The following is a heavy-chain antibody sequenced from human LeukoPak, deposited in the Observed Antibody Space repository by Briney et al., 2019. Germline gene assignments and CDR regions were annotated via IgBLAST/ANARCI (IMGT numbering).Heavy chain of an antibody. CDR1: GYTFTGYY. Sequence: ASVKVSCKASGYTFTGYYMHWVRQAPGQGLEWMGWMNPNSGNTGYAQKFQGRVTMTRNTSISTAYMELSSLRSEDTAVYYCARNEPYPYYYYGMDVWGQGTTVTVSS. J-gene: IGHJ6*02. V-gene: IGHV1-8*02. CDR2: MNPNSGNT. CDR3: ARNEPYPYYYYGMDV.